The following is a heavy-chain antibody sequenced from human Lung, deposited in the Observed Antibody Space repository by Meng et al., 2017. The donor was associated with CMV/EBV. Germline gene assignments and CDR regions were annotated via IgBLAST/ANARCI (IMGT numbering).Heavy chain of an antibody. D-gene: IGHD2-8*01. CDR1: GFTFPTYS. CDR2: ISYDGSNK. J-gene: IGHJ4*02. V-gene: IGHV3-30-3*01. Sequence: GESLKISCTASGFTFPTYSLHWVRQAPGKGLEWVAVISYDGSNKYYADSVKGRFTISRDNSKNKMYFQMNSLKTEDTCVYYCARDSEGSNGSGRSPYYVDVWGGGXVVTVSS. CDR3: ARDSEGSNGSGRSPYYVDV.